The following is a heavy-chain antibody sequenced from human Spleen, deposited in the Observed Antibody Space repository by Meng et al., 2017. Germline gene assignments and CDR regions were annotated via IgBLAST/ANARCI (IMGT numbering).Heavy chain of an antibody. V-gene: IGHV1-2*06. CDR3: ARDEDISAAGKLFGDY. CDR1: DNIIPAC. D-gene: IGHD6-25*01. CDR2: INPKDGDT. Sequence: LQYGAEVKQPGDYVKLLHRHTDNIIPACKFNWVRMAPGQEVEWMGLINPKDGDTPYAHKFPARVIMTGDTSISTAYMELSGLRSDDTAMYYCARDEDISAAGKLFGDYWGQGTLVTVSS. J-gene: IGHJ4*02.